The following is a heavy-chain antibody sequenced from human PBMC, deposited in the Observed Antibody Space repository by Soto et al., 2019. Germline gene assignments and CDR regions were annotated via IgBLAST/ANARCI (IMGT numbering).Heavy chain of an antibody. CDR2: ISAYNGNT. J-gene: IGHJ4*02. D-gene: IGHD3-10*01. CDR3: ASERVYGDSGSGY. V-gene: IGHV1-18*01. Sequence: QVQLVQSGAEVKKPGASVKVSCKASGYTFTSYGISWVRQAPGQGLEWMGWISAYNGNTNYAQKLQGRVTMTTDTXKSPADMELRSRRADDTAVYYWASERVYGDSGSGYWGQGTLVTVSS. CDR1: GYTFTSYG.